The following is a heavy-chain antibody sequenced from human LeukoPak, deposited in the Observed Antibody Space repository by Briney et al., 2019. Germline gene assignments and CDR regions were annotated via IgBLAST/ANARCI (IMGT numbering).Heavy chain of an antibody. CDR2: IYYSGST. D-gene: IGHD1-7*01. CDR3: ARGFTGTTGNWFDP. J-gene: IGHJ5*02. CDR1: GGSISSGDCY. Sequence: SQTLSLTCTVSGGSISSGDCYWSWIRQPPGKGLEWIGYIYYSGSTYYNPSLKSRVTISVDTSKNQFSLKLSSVTAADTAVYYCARGFTGTTGNWFDPWGQGTLVTVSS. V-gene: IGHV4-30-4*01.